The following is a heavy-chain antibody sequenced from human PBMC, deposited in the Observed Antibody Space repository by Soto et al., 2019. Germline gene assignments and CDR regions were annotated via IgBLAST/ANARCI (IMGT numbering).Heavy chain of an antibody. Sequence: QVQLVQSGAEVKKPGSSVKVSCKASGGTFSSYAISWVRQAPGQGLEWMGGIIPIFGTANYAQKFQGRVTITADESTSTADMELSSLRSEDTAVYYCARDSSGYYYDVGFYDYWGQGTLVTVSS. CDR3: ARDSSGYYYDVGFYDY. CDR1: GGTFSSYA. V-gene: IGHV1-69*01. D-gene: IGHD3-22*01. J-gene: IGHJ4*02. CDR2: IIPIFGTA.